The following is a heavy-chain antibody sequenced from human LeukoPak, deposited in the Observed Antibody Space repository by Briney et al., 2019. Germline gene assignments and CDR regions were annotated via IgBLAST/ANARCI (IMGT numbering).Heavy chain of an antibody. V-gene: IGHV3-30*18. CDR2: ISFDGSNK. D-gene: IGHD3-22*01. CDR3: AEDRSYYDRSGYYSYYFDY. Sequence: GGSLRLSCAASGFTFSSYGMHWVRQAPGKGLEWVAVISFDGSNKYYADSVKGRFTISRDNSKSTLYLQMNSLRAEDTAVYYCAEDRSYYDRSGYYSYYFDYWGQGTLVTVSA. CDR1: GFTFSSYG. J-gene: IGHJ4*02.